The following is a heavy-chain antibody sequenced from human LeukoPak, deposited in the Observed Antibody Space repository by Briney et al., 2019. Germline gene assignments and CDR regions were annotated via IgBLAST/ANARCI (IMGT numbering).Heavy chain of an antibody. D-gene: IGHD3-22*01. CDR3: ARYSGKYYYDSSGYYSDAFDI. CDR2: IYTSGST. V-gene: IGHV4-61*02. CDR1: GGSISSGSYY. Sequence: SETLSLTCTVSGGSISSGSYYWSWIRQPAGKGLEWIGRIYTSGSTNYNPSLKSRVTMSVDTSKNQFSLKLSSVTAADTAVYYCARYSGKYYYDSSGYYSDAFDIWGQGTMVTVSS. J-gene: IGHJ3*02.